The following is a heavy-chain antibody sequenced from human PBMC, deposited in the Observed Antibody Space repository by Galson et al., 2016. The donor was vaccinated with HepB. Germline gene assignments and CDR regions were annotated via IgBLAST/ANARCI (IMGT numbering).Heavy chain of an antibody. J-gene: IGHJ3*02. CDR2: ISAAGSFF. CDR3: ARERASHIRDAYEI. CDR1: GFNFDNFY. D-gene: IGHD5-24*01. V-gene: IGHV3-11*06. Sequence: SLRLSCAASGFNFDNFYMNWIRQAPGKGLEWIADISAAGSFFNYADSVRGRFIISRDNAKNSLFLQMDSLRADDTAVYYCARERASHIRDAYEIWGRGTKVTVSS.